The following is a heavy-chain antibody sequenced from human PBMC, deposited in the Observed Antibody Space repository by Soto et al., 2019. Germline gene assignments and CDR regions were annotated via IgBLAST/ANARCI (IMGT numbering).Heavy chain of an antibody. CDR3: AIDLDGVVPGRGAFAV. CDR1: GTSIRHDNFY. V-gene: IGHV4-31*03. J-gene: IGHJ3*01. CDR2: ISYGGIT. Sequence: QVRLQESVQGLVRPSQTLSLICTVSGTSIRHDNFYWSFLRQRPGTGLEWLGYISYGGITFYNPSLQSRLFMSVDPSNNRFSLNLKSVTAADTAMYYCAIDLDGVVPGRGAFAVWGPGTLVTVSS. D-gene: IGHD6-19*01.